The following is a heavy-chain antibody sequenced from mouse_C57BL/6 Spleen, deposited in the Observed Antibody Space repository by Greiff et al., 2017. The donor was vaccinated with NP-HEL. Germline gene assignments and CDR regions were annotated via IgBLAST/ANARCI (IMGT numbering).Heavy chain of an antibody. CDR1: GFTFSDYY. V-gene: IGHV5-16*01. D-gene: IGHD1-1*01. CDR3: AREGYYYGSYAMDY. J-gene: IGHJ4*01. Sequence: EVKLMESEGGLVQPGSSMKLSCTASGFTFSDYYMAWVRQVPEKGLEWVANINYDGSSTYYLDSLKSRFIISRDNAKNILYLQMSSLKSEDTATYYCAREGYYYGSYAMDYWGQGTSVTVSS. CDR2: INYDGSST.